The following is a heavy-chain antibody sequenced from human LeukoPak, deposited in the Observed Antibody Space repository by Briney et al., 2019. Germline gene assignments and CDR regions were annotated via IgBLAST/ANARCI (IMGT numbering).Heavy chain of an antibody. Sequence: GESLKISCKGSGYSFTSYWIGWVRQMPGKGLEWMGIIHPGDSDTRYSPSFQGQVTISADKSISTAYLQWSSLKASDTAMYYCARLFTMVRGVIIGRDAFDIWGQGTMVTVSS. V-gene: IGHV5-51*01. D-gene: IGHD3-10*01. CDR2: IHPGDSDT. CDR3: ARLFTMVRGVIIGRDAFDI. J-gene: IGHJ3*02. CDR1: GYSFTSYW.